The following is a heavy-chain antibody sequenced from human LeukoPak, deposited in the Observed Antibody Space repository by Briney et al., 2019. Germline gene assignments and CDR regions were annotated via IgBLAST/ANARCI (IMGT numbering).Heavy chain of an antibody. CDR3: AKETAPEQWLVRGYFDY. CDR2: ISGSGGST. V-gene: IGHV3-23*01. D-gene: IGHD6-19*01. Sequence: PGGSLRLSCAASGFTFSSYAMSWVRQAPGKGLEWVSAISGSGGSTYYADSVKGRFTISRDNSKNTLYLQMNSLRAEDTAVYYCAKETAPEQWLVRGYFDYWGQGTLVTVSS. J-gene: IGHJ4*02. CDR1: GFTFSSYA.